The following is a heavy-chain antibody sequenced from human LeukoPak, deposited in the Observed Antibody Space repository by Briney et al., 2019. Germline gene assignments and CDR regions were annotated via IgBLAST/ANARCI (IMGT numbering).Heavy chain of an antibody. V-gene: IGHV3-33*01. CDR2: IWYDGSNK. CDR1: GFTFSSYG. Sequence: GGSLRLSRAASGFTFSSYGMHWVRQAPGKGLEWVAVIWYDGSNKYYADSVKGRFTISRDNSKNTLYLQMNSLRAEDTAVYYCARDLGGDYGGFDYWGQGTLVTVSS. D-gene: IGHD4-17*01. CDR3: ARDLGGDYGGFDY. J-gene: IGHJ4*02.